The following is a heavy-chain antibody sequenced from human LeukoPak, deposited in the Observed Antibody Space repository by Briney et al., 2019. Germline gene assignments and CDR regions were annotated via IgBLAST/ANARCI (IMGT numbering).Heavy chain of an antibody. CDR2: IIPIFGTA. V-gene: IGHV1-69*05. CDR1: GGTFSSYA. J-gene: IGHJ5*02. Sequence: SVKVSCKASGGTFSSYAISWVRQAPGQGLEWMGGIIPIFGTANYAQKFQGRVTITTDESTSTAYMELSSLRSEDTAVYYCARLAQGSSWYFKYRNNWFDPWGQGTLVTVSS. CDR3: ARLAQGSSWYFKYRNNWFDP. D-gene: IGHD6-13*01.